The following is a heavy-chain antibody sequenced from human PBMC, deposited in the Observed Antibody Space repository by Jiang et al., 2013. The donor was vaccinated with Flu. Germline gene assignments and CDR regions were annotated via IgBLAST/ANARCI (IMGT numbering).Heavy chain of an antibody. J-gene: IGHJ4*02. CDR3: ARHVFRDFWSGYAIDY. CDR2: IYYSGST. D-gene: IGHD3-3*01. V-gene: IGHV4-59*08. Sequence: SWIRQPPRKGLEWIGYIYYSGSTNYNPSLKSRVTISVDTPKNQFSLKLSSVTAADTAVYYCARHVFRDFWSGYAIDYWGQGTLVTVSS.